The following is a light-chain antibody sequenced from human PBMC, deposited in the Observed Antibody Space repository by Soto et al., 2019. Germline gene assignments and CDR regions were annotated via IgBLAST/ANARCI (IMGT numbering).Light chain of an antibody. V-gene: IGKV3D-15*01. CDR2: GAS. CDR3: QQYNNWPIT. J-gene: IGKJ4*01. CDR1: QSVNSD. Sequence: IVMTQSPATLSVSPGERATLSYRASQSVNSDLAWYQQKPGHAPSLLIYGASTRATGFPARFSGSGPGTEFNLTISSLQSEDFALYYCQQYNNWPITFGGGTK.